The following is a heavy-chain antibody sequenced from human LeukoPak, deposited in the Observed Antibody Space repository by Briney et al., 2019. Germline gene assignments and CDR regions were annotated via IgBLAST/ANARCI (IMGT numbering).Heavy chain of an antibody. D-gene: IGHD2-21*01. CDR1: GFTFSSYA. V-gene: IGHV3-23*01. CDR3: AKGLYGDTFLNWFDP. Sequence: PGGSLRLSCAASGFTFSSYAMSWVRQAPGKGLKWVSGISGSGVSTYHTDSVKGRFTVSRDNSKNTMFLQMNSLRAEDTAVYYCAKGLYGDTFLNWFDPWGQGTLVTVSS. J-gene: IGHJ5*02. CDR2: ISGSGVST.